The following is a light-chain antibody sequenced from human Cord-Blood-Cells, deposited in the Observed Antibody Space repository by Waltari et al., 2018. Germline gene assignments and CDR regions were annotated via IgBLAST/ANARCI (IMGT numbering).Light chain of an antibody. CDR2: DVS. V-gene: IGLV2-11*01. J-gene: IGLJ1*01. CDR3: CSYAGSYNNYV. Sequence: QSALTQPRSVSGSPGQSVTISCTGTSSDVGGSNYVSWYQQHPGKAPKLMIYDVSKRPSGVPDRFSGSKSGNTASLTISGLQAEDEADYYCCSYAGSYNNYVFGTGTKVTVL. CDR1: SSDVGGSNY.